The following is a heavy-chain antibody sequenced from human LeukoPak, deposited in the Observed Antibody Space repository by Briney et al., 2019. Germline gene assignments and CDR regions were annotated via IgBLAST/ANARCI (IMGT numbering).Heavy chain of an antibody. CDR2: MNPNSGNT. J-gene: IGHJ5*02. Sequence: ASVKVSCKASGGTFSSYAISWVRQATGQGLEWMGWMNPNSGNTGYAQKFQGRVTMTRNTSISTAYMELSSLRSEDTAVYYCARGSPTQEWFDPWGQGTLVTVSS. V-gene: IGHV1-8*02. CDR1: GGTFSSYA. CDR3: ARGSPTQEWFDP.